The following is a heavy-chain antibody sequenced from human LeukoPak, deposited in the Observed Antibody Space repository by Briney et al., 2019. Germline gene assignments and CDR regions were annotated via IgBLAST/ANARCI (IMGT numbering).Heavy chain of an antibody. Sequence: GAPLKICCKVSEYSFIGYWIGWVRQMPGKVLEWMGIIYPGDSDTRYSPSFQGHVTISADRSIGSAYLQWRSLKASDTAMYYCARRYNWKGPFDIWGPGTMVIVSS. CDR2: IYPGDSDT. V-gene: IGHV5-51*01. J-gene: IGHJ3*02. CDR1: EYSFIGYW. D-gene: IGHD1-1*01. CDR3: ARRYNWKGPFDI.